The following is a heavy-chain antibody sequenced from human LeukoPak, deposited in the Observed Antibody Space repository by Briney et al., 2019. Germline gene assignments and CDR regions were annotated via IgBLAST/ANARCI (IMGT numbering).Heavy chain of an antibody. V-gene: IGHV1-2*02. CDR1: GYIFSDYY. Sequence: GASVKVSCKASGYIFSDYYMHWVRQAPGQGLEWMGWISPKSGGTNYAQKFQGRVTMTRDTSISTAYMELSTLRSDDMAVYYCARGTNIATDYWGQGTLVTVS. CDR3: ARGTNIATDY. CDR2: ISPKSGGT. J-gene: IGHJ4*02. D-gene: IGHD6-13*01.